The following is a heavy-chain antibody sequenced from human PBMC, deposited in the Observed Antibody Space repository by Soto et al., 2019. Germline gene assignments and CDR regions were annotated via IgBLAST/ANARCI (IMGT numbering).Heavy chain of an antibody. CDR3: AKDHAAARGTFWIDL. CDR1: GFTFSSYA. Sequence: PGGSLRLSCAASGFTFSSYAMSWVRQAPGKGLEWVSAISGSGGSTYYADSVKGRFTISRDDSKNTLYLQMNSLRAEDTAVYYCAKDHAAARGTFWIDLWGQGTLVTVSS. CDR2: ISGSGGST. J-gene: IGHJ5*02. D-gene: IGHD6-13*01. V-gene: IGHV3-23*01.